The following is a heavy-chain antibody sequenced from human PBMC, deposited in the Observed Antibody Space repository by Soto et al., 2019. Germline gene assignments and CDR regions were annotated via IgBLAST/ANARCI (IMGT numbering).Heavy chain of an antibody. V-gene: IGHV3-48*02. D-gene: IGHD1-1*01. Sequence: PGGSLRISCAASGFTFSGYNMIWVRQAPGKGLECLSYISSGGSPINYAVSVRGRFTISRDNAKNSLYLQMNSLRDEDTAVYYCARVSCCGLDHYYYMDVWGKGITVTVSS. CDR2: ISSGGSPI. CDR3: ARVSCCGLDHYYYMDV. CDR1: GFTFSGYN. J-gene: IGHJ6*03.